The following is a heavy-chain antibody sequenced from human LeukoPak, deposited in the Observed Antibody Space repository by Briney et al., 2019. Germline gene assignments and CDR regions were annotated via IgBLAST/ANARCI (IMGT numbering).Heavy chain of an antibody. J-gene: IGHJ4*02. CDR2: ISYDGSNK. Sequence: GGSLRLSCAASGFTFSSYAMHWVRQAPGKGLEWVAVISYDGSNKYYADSVKGRFTVSRDNSKNTLYLQMNSLRAEDTAVYYCARSPPPQIGIAVADFRLRDYFDYWGQGTLVTVSS. CDR3: ARSPPPQIGIAVADFRLRDYFDY. D-gene: IGHD6-19*01. V-gene: IGHV3-30-3*01. CDR1: GFTFSSYA.